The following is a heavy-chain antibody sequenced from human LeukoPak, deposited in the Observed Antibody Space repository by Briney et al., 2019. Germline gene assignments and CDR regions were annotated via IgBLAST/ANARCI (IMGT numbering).Heavy chain of an antibody. V-gene: IGHV3-23*01. Sequence: GGSLRLSCAASGFTFSSYAMSWVRQAPGKGLEWVSAISGSGGSTYYADSVKGRFTISRHNSKNTLYLQMNSLRAEDTAVYYCARFKGLSRDFDYWGQGTLVTVSS. J-gene: IGHJ4*02. CDR1: GFTFSSYA. CDR3: ARFKGLSRDFDY. CDR2: ISGSGGST. D-gene: IGHD3-3*02.